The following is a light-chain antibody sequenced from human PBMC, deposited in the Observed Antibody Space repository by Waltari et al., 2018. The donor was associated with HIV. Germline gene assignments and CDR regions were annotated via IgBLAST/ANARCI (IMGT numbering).Light chain of an antibody. CDR1: QSISSW. CDR3: QQYNSYLWT. CDR2: KAS. V-gene: IGKV1-5*03. J-gene: IGKJ1*01. Sequence: DIQMTQSTSTLSASLGDRVTITCRASQSISSWFAWYQQKPGKAPKLLIYKASSLESGVPSRFSGSGSGTEFTLTISSLQPDDFATYYCQQYNSYLWTFGQGTKVEIK.